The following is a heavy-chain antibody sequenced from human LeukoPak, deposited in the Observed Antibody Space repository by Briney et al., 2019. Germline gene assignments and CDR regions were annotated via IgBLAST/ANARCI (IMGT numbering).Heavy chain of an antibody. CDR3: ARPYDSSGSDAFDI. Sequence: PGGSLRLSCAASGFTFSSYAMHWVRQAPGKGLEWVAVISYDGSNKYYADSVKGRFTISRDNSKNTLYLQMNSLRAEDTAVYYCARPYDSSGSDAFDIWGQGTMVTVSS. V-gene: IGHV3-30*04. CDR1: GFTFSSYA. CDR2: ISYDGSNK. J-gene: IGHJ3*02. D-gene: IGHD3-22*01.